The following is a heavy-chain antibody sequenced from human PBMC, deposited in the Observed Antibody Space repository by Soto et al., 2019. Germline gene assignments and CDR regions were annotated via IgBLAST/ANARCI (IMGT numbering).Heavy chain of an antibody. D-gene: IGHD6-6*01. CDR1: GFTFSSYS. Sequence: GGSLRLSCAASGFTFSSYSMNWVRQAPGKGLEWVSYISSSSSTIYYADSVKGRFTISRDNAKNSLYLQMNSLRDEDTAVYYCASRIGPGLAVRSMDVWGQGTTVTVSS. J-gene: IGHJ6*02. V-gene: IGHV3-48*02. CDR2: ISSSSSTI. CDR3: ASRIGPGLAVRSMDV.